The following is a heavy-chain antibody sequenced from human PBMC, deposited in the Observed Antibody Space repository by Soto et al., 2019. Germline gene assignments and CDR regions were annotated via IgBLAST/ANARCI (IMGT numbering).Heavy chain of an antibody. Sequence: GSLRLSCAASGFTFDTYWMNWVCQAPGKGPEWLSGINSDGTISSYADSVKGRFTISRDNARNTLSLQMNSLRADDTAVYYCARLSGDHSAFFSYGMDAWGQGTTVTVSS. CDR1: GFTFDTYW. CDR2: INSDGTIS. D-gene: IGHD2-21*01. CDR3: ARLSGDHSAFFSYGMDA. V-gene: IGHV3-74*01. J-gene: IGHJ6*02.